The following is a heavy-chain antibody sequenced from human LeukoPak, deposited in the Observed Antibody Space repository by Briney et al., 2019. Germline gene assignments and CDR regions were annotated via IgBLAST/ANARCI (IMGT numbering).Heavy chain of an antibody. CDR1: GGSFSGYY. CDR2: INHSGSN. J-gene: IGHJ3*02. Sequence: NPSETLSLTCAVSGGSFSGYYWSWIRQPPGKGLEWMGEINHSGSNNYNPSLKSRVTISVDTSKNQFSLKLSSVTGADTAVYYCASYYGDWGTLDAFDIWSQGTMVTVSS. CDR3: ASYYGDWGTLDAFDI. V-gene: IGHV4-34*01. D-gene: IGHD3-22*01.